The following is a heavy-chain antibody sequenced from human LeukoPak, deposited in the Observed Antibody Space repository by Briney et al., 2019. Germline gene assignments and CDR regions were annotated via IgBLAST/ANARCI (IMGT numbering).Heavy chain of an antibody. D-gene: IGHD6-13*01. J-gene: IGHJ6*02. V-gene: IGHV1-69*13. Sequence: SVKVSCKASGGTFSSYAISWVRQAPGQGLEWMGGIIPIFGTANYAQKFQGRVTITADESTSTAYMELSSLRSEDTAVYYCASLEGDSSSWYLEPYYYYYGMDVWGQGTTVTVSS. CDR3: ASLEGDSSSWYLEPYYYYYGMDV. CDR1: GGTFSSYA. CDR2: IIPIFGTA.